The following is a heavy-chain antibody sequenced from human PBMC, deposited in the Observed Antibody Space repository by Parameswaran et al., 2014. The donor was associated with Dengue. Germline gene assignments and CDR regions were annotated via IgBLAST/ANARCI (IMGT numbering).Heavy chain of an antibody. CDR2: ISGSGGST. CDR3: AKSHISSCYVRCPTDY. V-gene: IGHV3-23*01. Sequence: WIRQPPGKGLEWVSAISGSGGSTYYADSVKGRFTISRDNSKNTLYLQMNSLRAEDTAVYYCAKSHISSCYVRCPTDYWGQGTLVTVSS. J-gene: IGHJ4*02. D-gene: IGHD2-15*01.